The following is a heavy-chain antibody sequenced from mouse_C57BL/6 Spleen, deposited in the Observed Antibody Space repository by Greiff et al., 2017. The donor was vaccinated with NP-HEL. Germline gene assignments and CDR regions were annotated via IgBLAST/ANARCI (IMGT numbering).Heavy chain of an antibody. CDR3: AREIYYGSSYGFAY. Sequence: VQLQQPGAELVKPGASVKMSCKASGYTFTSYWITWVKQRPGQGLEWIGDIYPGSGSTNYNEKFKSKATLTVDPSSSTAYMQLSSLTSEDSAVYYCAREIYYGSSYGFAYWGQGTLVTVSA. J-gene: IGHJ3*01. CDR2: IYPGSGST. D-gene: IGHD1-1*01. V-gene: IGHV1-55*01. CDR1: GYTFTSYW.